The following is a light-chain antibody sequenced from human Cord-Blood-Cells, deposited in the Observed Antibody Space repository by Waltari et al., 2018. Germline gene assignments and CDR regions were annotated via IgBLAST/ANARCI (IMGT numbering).Light chain of an antibody. J-gene: IGKJ1*01. CDR1: QSVSSSY. CDR2: GAS. CDR3: QQYGSSPRT. Sequence: EIVLTQSPGTLSLSPGERATLSCRASQSVSSSYLAWYQQKPGQAPRLLIYGASSSATGIPDRFSGSGSRTDFTLTISRLEPEDCAVYYCQQYGSSPRTFGQGTKVEIK. V-gene: IGKV3-20*01.